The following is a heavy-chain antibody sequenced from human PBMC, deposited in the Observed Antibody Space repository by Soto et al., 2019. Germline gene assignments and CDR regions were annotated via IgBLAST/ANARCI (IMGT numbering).Heavy chain of an antibody. V-gene: IGHV4-4*02. CDR3: ASLRETTADAFDI. CDR1: GGSISSSNW. CDR2: IYHSGST. J-gene: IGHJ3*02. Sequence: SETLSLTCAVSGGSISSSNWWSWVRQPPGKGLEWIGEIYHSGSTNYNPSLKSRVTISVDKSKNQFSLKLSSATAADTAVYYCASLRETTADAFDIWGQGTMVTVSS. D-gene: IGHD4-4*01.